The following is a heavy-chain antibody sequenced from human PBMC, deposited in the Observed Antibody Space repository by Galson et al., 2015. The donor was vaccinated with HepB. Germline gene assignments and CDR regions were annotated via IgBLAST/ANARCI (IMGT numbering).Heavy chain of an antibody. D-gene: IGHD3-10*01. Sequence: SLRLSCAASGFTFSSYGMHWVRQAPGKGLEWVAVISYDGSNKYYADSVKGRFTISRDNSKNTLYLQMNSLRAEDTAVYYCAKDARYGSGSYYTVPYDYWGQGTLVTVSS. CDR2: ISYDGSNK. CDR3: AKDARYGSGSYYTVPYDY. CDR1: GFTFSSYG. V-gene: IGHV3-30*18. J-gene: IGHJ4*02.